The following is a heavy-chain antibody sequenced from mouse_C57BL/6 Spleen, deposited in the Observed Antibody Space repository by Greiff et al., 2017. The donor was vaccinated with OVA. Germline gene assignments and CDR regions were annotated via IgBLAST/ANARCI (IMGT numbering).Heavy chain of an antibody. J-gene: IGHJ4*01. V-gene: IGHV1-50*01. CDR1: GYTFTSYW. CDR2: IAPSDSYT. CDR3: FFFDGYYEGAMDY. D-gene: IGHD2-3*01. Sequence: QVQLQQPGAELVKPGASVKLSCKASGYTFTSYWMQWVKQRPGQGLEWIGEIAPSDSYTNYNQKFKGKATLTVETSSSTAYMQLSSLTSEDSAVYYCFFFDGYYEGAMDYWGQGTSVTVSS.